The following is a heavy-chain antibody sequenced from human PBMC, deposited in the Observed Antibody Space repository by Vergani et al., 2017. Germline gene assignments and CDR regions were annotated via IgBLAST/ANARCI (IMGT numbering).Heavy chain of an antibody. CDR3: AVPNYYYGSGSLHRDNWFDP. J-gene: IGHJ5*02. CDR1: GYTFTGYY. Sequence: QVQLVQSGAEVKKPGASVKVSCKASGYTFTGYYMHWVRQAPGQGLEWMGRINPNSGGTNYAQKFQGRVTMTRDTSISTAYMELSRLRSDDTAVYYFAVPNYYYGSGSLHRDNWFDPWGQGTLVTVSS. V-gene: IGHV1-2*06. D-gene: IGHD3-10*01. CDR2: INPNSGGT.